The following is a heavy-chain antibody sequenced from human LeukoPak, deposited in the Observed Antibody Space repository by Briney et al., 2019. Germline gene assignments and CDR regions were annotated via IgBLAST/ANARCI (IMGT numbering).Heavy chain of an antibody. D-gene: IGHD6-19*01. J-gene: IGHJ5*02. Sequence: GGSLRLSCAASGFSFSRYWMSWVRQAPGKGLEWVANIKQDGSEKNYVESVKGRFTISRDNAKNSLYLQTNSLRAEDTALYYCARDCEKYIAVAGTMCGFDPWGQGTLVTVSS. CDR1: GFSFSRYW. V-gene: IGHV3-7*03. CDR3: ARDCEKYIAVAGTMCGFDP. CDR2: IKQDGSEK.